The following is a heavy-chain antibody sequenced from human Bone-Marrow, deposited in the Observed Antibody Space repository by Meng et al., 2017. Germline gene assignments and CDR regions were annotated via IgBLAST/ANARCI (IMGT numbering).Heavy chain of an antibody. D-gene: IGHD1-26*01. J-gene: IGHJ4*02. CDR1: GFTFSSYG. V-gene: IGHV3-33*01. CDR2: IWYDGSNK. CDR3: ARAQWELGDY. Sequence: LQLGGCGGGWVPPGSSPRLSSASSGFTFSSYGMHWVRQAPGKGLEWVAVIWYDGSNKYYADSVKGRFTISRDNSKNTLYLQMNSLRAEDTAVYYCARAQWELGDYWGQGTLVTVSS.